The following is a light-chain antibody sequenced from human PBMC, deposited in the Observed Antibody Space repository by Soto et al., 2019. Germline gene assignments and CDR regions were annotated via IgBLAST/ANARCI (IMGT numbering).Light chain of an antibody. Sequence: QSVLTQPPSVSAAPGQKVTISCSGGSSNIGKNYVSWYQQFPGSAPKLLIYDNNKRPSGIPDRFSGSKSGSSATLAITGLQTGDEADYYGGSWDASLRAEVFGGGTQLTVL. J-gene: IGLJ7*01. CDR3: GSWDASLRAEV. CDR2: DNN. CDR1: SSNIGKNY. V-gene: IGLV1-51*01.